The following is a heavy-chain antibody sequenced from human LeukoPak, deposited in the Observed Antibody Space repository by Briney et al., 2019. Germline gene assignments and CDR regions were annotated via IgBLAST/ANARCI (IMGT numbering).Heavy chain of an antibody. CDR3: ARDSGSYSPSFDY. CDR2: INWNGGNT. Sequence: GGSLRLSCAASGFTFDDYGKSWVRQVPGKGLEWVSGINWNGGNTGYADPVKGRFTISRDNAKNSLYLQMNSLRAEDTALYYCARDSGSYSPSFDYWGQGTLVTVSS. J-gene: IGHJ4*02. V-gene: IGHV3-20*04. CDR1: GFTFDDYG. D-gene: IGHD1-26*01.